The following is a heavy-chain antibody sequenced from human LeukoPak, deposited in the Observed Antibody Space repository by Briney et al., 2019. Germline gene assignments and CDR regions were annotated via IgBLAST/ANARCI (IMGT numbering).Heavy chain of an antibody. D-gene: IGHD2-2*01. CDR1: GYTFTSYY. CDR3: ARDMLRCSSTSCRSIMDV. CDR2: INPSGGST. J-gene: IGHJ6*04. V-gene: IGHV1-46*01. Sequence: GASVMVSCKASGYTFTSYYMHWVRQAPGQGLEWMGIINPSGGSTSYAQKFQGRVTMTRDTSTSTVYMELSSLRSEDTAVYYCARDMLRCSSTSCRSIMDVWGKGTTVTISS.